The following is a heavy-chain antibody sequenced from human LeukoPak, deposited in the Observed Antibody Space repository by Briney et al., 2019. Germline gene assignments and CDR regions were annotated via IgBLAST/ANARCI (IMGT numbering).Heavy chain of an antibody. CDR1: GFTFSSSA. D-gene: IGHD2-21*01. V-gene: IGHV3-66*01. CDR2: IYSGGST. CDR3: ARVVQRVVQH. Sequence: GGSLRLSCAASGFTFSSSAMSWVRQAPGKGLEWVSVIYSGGSTYYADSVKGRSTISRDNSKNTLYLQMNSLRAEDTAVYYCARVVQRVVQHWGQGTLVTVSS. J-gene: IGHJ1*01.